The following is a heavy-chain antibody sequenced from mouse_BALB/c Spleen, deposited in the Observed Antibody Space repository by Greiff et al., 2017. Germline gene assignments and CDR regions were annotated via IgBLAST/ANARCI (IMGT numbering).Heavy chain of an antibody. V-gene: IGHV5-6*01. Sequence: EVMLVESGGDLVKPGGSLKLSCAASGFTFSSYGMSWVRQTPDKRLEWVATISSGGSYTYYPDSVKGRFTISRDNAKNTLYLQMSSLKSEDTAMYYCARPFITTGAMDYWGQGTSVTVSS. CDR3: ARPFITTGAMDY. CDR1: GFTFSSYG. D-gene: IGHD1-1*01. CDR2: ISSGGSYT. J-gene: IGHJ4*01.